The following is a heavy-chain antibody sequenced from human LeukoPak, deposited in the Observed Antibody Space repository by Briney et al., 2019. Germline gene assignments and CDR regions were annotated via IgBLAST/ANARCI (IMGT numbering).Heavy chain of an antibody. D-gene: IGHD3-22*01. V-gene: IGHV1-2*02. CDR2: INPNSGGT. CDR1: GYTFTGYY. Sequence: GASVKVSCKASGYTFTGYYMHWVRQAPGRGLEWMGWINPNSGGTNYAQKFQGRVTMTRDTSISTAYMELRSLRSDDTAVYYCARSQPINMIVVVLTEWGQGTLVTVSS. J-gene: IGHJ4*02. CDR3: ARSQPINMIVVVLTE.